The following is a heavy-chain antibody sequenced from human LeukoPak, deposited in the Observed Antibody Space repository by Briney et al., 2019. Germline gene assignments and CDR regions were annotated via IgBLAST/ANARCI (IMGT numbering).Heavy chain of an antibody. J-gene: IGHJ4*02. V-gene: IGHV3-7*01. CDR2: IRQDGSEK. D-gene: IGHD5-24*01. CDR3: ARRDGYNWYYFDY. CDR1: GFTFSSYW. Sequence: GGSLRLSCAASGFTFSSYWMSWVRQALGKRLEWVANIRQDGSEKYYVDSVKGRFTISRDNAKNSLYLQMNSLRAEDTAVYYCARRDGYNWYYFDYWRQGTLVTVSS.